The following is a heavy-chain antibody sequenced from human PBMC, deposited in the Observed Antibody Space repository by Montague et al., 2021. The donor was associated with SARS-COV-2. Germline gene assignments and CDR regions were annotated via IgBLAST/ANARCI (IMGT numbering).Heavy chain of an antibody. V-gene: IGHV4-59*11. CDR2: IYDSGST. J-gene: IGHJ5*02. CDR3: SRAVSVQGAVDCFDP. Sequence: SETLSLTRIVSGSSIISHYLRWIWIPPGKGLEWIGYIYDSGSTNYNPSLTSRVPISVYTSKNQYSLKLSPVTAAATAVYYCSRAVSVQGAVDCFDPWGRGTLVTVSS. CDR1: GSSIISHY.